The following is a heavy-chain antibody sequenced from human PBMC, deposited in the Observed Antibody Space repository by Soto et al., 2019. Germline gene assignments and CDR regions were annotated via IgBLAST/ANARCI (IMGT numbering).Heavy chain of an antibody. CDR2: SIPIFGTA. J-gene: IGHJ6*02. CDR1: GGTFNSYP. V-gene: IGHV1-69*13. Sequence: SVKVSCKASGGTFNSYPITWVRQAPGQGLEWMGGSIPIFGTANYAQKFQGRVTISVDESTSTAYMELSSLRSEDTAVYYCARGRGYSGDDHYYYFDMDVWGQGTTVTVSS. CDR3: ARGRGYSGDDHYYYFDMDV. D-gene: IGHD5-12*01.